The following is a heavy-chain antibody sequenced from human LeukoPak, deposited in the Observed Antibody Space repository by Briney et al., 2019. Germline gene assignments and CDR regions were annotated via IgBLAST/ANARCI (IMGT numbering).Heavy chain of an antibody. CDR3: ARAQYYYDSSGCYYYFDY. V-gene: IGHV4-59*01. CDR2: IYYIGIT. J-gene: IGHJ4*02. CDR1: GGSISSYY. Sequence: PSETLSLTCTVSGGSISSYYWSWVRQPPGKGLEGIGYIYYIGITNYNPSLKSRVTISVDTSKNQFSLKLSSVTAADTAVYYCARAQYYYDSSGCYYYFDYWGQGTLVTVSS. D-gene: IGHD3-22*01.